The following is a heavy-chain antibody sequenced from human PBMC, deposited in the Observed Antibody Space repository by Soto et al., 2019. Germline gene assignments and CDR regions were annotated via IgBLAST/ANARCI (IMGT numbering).Heavy chain of an antibody. CDR2: IYYSGST. D-gene: IGHD3-3*01. J-gene: IGHJ3*02. Sequence: QVQLQESGPGLVKPSQTLSLTCTVSGGSISSGDYYWSWIRQPPGKGLEWIGYIYYSGSTYYNPSLKSRVTISVDTSKNQFALKLSSVTAADTAVYYCARVSHPDSQRFLEWLSQRYDAFDIWGQGTMVTVSS. V-gene: IGHV4-30-4*01. CDR3: ARVSHPDSQRFLEWLSQRYDAFDI. CDR1: GGSISSGDYY.